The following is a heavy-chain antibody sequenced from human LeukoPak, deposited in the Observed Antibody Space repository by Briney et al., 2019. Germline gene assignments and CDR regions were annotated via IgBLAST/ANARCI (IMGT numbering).Heavy chain of an antibody. J-gene: IGHJ4*02. D-gene: IGHD3-10*01. CDR2: MNPNSGNT. CDR1: GYTFTSYD. V-gene: IGHV1-8*01. CDR3: ARASTENYYGSGSYIMFDY. Sequence: ASVKVSCKASGYTFTSYDINWVRQATGQGLEWMGWMNPNSGNTGYAQKFQGRVTMTRNTSISTAYMELSSLRSEDMAVYYCARASTENYYGSGSYIMFDYWGQGTLVTVSS.